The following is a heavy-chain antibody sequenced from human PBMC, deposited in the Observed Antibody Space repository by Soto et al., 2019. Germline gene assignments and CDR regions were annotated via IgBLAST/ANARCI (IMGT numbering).Heavy chain of an antibody. Sequence: SETLSLTCTVSGGSISSYYWSWIRQPPGKGLEWIGYIYYSGSTNYNPSLKSRVTISVDTSKNQFSLKLSSVTAADTAVYYCARIPVVPAAMPYYYGMDVWGQGTTVTVSS. J-gene: IGHJ6*02. CDR1: GGSISSYY. CDR3: ARIPVVPAAMPYYYGMDV. CDR2: IYYSGST. D-gene: IGHD2-2*01. V-gene: IGHV4-59*08.